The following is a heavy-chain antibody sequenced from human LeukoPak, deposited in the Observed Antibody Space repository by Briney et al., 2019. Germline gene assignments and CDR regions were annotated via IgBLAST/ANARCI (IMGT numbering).Heavy chain of an antibody. J-gene: IGHJ6*03. D-gene: IGHD3-22*01. Sequence: SETLSLTCTVSGGSITSSSYYWGWIRQPPGKGLEWIGSIYYSGSTYYNPSLKSRVTISADTSRNQFSLKLRSVTAADTAVYYCARWRGDSSGYYHYYYYYMDVWGKGTTVTVSS. CDR3: ARWRGDSSGYYHYYYYYMDV. V-gene: IGHV4-39*01. CDR2: IYYSGST. CDR1: GGSITSSSYY.